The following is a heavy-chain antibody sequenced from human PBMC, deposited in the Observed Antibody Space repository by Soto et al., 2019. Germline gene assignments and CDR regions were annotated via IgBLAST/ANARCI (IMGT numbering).Heavy chain of an antibody. J-gene: IGHJ3*02. CDR3: TRDFAVRYYYDSSGYYRDAFDI. D-gene: IGHD3-22*01. CDR2: IRSKAYGGTT. CDR1: GFTFGDYA. Sequence: HPGGSLRLSCTASGFTFGDYAMSWFRQAPGKGLEWVGFIRSKAYGGTTEYAASVKGRFTISRDDSKSIAYLQMNSLKTEDTAVYYCTRDFAVRYYYDSSGYYRDAFDIWGQGTMVTVSS. V-gene: IGHV3-49*03.